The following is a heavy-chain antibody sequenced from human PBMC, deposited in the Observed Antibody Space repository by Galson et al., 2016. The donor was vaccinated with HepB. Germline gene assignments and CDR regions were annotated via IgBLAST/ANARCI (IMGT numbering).Heavy chain of an antibody. V-gene: IGHV3-30*03. CDR1: GFTFSSYA. CDR2: ISYDGNND. CDR3: ARGSQEFDY. D-gene: IGHD1-26*01. Sequence: SLRLSCAASGFTFSSYAMNWVRQAPGKGLEWVATISYDGNNDYYADSVKGRFTISRDNSKNTMYLQMNSLTAEDTAVYYCARGSQEFDYWGQGTLVTVSS. J-gene: IGHJ4*02.